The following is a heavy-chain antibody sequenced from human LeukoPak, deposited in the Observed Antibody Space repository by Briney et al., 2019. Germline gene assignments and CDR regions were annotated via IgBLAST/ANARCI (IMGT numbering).Heavy chain of an antibody. J-gene: IGHJ6*02. Sequence: SETLSLTCTVSGGSISSYYWSWIRQPPGKGLEWIGYIYYSGSTNYNPSLKSRVTISVDMSKNQFSLKLSSVTAADTAVYYCARGGYDILTGYYIGAVRGYYYYYGMDVWGQGTTVTVSS. CDR1: GGSISSYY. CDR3: ARGGYDILTGYYIGAVRGYYYYYGMDV. D-gene: IGHD3-9*01. V-gene: IGHV4-59*01. CDR2: IYYSGST.